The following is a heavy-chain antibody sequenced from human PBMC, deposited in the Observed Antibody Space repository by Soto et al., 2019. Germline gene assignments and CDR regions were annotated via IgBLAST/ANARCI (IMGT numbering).Heavy chain of an antibody. D-gene: IGHD1-1*01. CDR1: GFTFSSYA. CDR3: ARVIGTTLVTAYKYNGMDV. V-gene: IGHV3-30*03. Sequence: QVQLVESGGGVVQPEKSLRLSCAASGFTFSSYAMHWARQAPGKGLEWVAVISYDGRNKFYEDSVKGRFTISRDNSKNTLYLQMNSLRAEDTAVYYCARVIGTTLVTAYKYNGMDVWGKGTTVTVSS. CDR2: ISYDGRNK. J-gene: IGHJ6*04.